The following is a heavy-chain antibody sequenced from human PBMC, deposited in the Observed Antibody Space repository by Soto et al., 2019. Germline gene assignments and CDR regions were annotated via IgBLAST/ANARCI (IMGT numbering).Heavy chain of an antibody. J-gene: IGHJ4*02. CDR1: GGSISSSSYY. CDR2: IYYSGST. V-gene: IGHV4-39*02. CDR3: AREMVRGVIWVFDY. Sequence: PSETLSLTCTVSGGSISSSSYYWGWIRQPPGKGLEWIGSIYYSGSTYYNPSLKSRVTISVDTSKNQFSLKPSSVTAADTAVYYCAREMVRGVIWVFDYWGQGTLVTVSS. D-gene: IGHD3-10*01.